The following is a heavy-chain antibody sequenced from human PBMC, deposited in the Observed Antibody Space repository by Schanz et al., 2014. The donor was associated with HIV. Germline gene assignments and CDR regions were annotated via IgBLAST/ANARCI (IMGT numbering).Heavy chain of an antibody. J-gene: IGHJ4*02. D-gene: IGHD1-20*01. Sequence: QVQLVESGGGVVQPGRSLRLSCAASGFTFSSYGMNWVRQAPGKGLEWGAVIWYDGSKKYYADSVKGRFTISRDNSKNTLYLQMNSLRAEDRAVYYCAKDQGDVSGTPFDYWGQGTLVTVSS. CDR2: IWYDGSKK. CDR3: AKDQGDVSGTPFDY. CDR1: GFTFSSYG. V-gene: IGHV3-33*06.